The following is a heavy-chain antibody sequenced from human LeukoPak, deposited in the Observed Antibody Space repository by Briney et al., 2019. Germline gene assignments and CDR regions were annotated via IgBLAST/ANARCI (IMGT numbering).Heavy chain of an antibody. D-gene: IGHD5-18*01. CDR2: IYWNDDK. V-gene: IGHV2-5*01. J-gene: IGHJ4*02. Sequence: SGPTLVKPTQTLTLTCTFSGFSLSTSGVGVGWIRQPPGKALEWLALIYWNDDKRYSPSLKSRLTITKDTSKNQVVLTMTNMDPVDTATYYCARIGVQLWGGSLDYWGQGTLVTVSS. CDR3: ARIGVQLWGGSLDY. CDR1: GFSLSTSGVG.